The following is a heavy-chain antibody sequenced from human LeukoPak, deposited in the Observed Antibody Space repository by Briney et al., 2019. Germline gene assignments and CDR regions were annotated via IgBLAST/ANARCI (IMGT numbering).Heavy chain of an antibody. CDR2: INPNSGGT. D-gene: IGHD6-13*01. V-gene: IGHV1-2*02. Sequence: GASVKVSCKASGYTFTSYGISWVRQAPGQGLECMGWINPNSGGTNYAQKFQGRVTMTRDTSISTAYMELSRLRSDDTAVYYCARDGYSSTGDWFDPWGQGTLVTVSS. J-gene: IGHJ5*02. CDR3: ARDGYSSTGDWFDP. CDR1: GYTFTSYG.